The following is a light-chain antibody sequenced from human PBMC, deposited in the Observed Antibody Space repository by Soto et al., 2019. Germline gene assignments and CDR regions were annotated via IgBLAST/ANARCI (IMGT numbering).Light chain of an antibody. Sequence: DIVMTQSPDSLAVSLGERATNNCKSSQSVLYSSNNKNYLAWYQQKPGQPPKLLIYWASTRESGVPDRFSGSGSGTDFTLTISSLQAEDVAVYYCQQYYSTLCTFGQGTKLEIK. CDR1: QSVLYSSNNKNY. V-gene: IGKV4-1*01. J-gene: IGKJ2*02. CDR2: WAS. CDR3: QQYYSTLCT.